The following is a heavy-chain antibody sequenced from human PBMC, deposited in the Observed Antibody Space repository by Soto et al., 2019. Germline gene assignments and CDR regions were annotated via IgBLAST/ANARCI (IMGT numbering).Heavy chain of an antibody. CDR2: INGNSGGT. CDR1: GYTFTDYY. Sequence: QVQVVQSGAEVKKPGASVKVSCKASGYTFTDYYIHWVRQAPGQGLEWMGWINGNSGGTKYAQKFQGGVTMTRDPSMRTAYMELSRLTSDDTAVYYCARAGLTTLEMATTFWGQGTLVTVSS. D-gene: IGHD1-1*01. V-gene: IGHV1-2*02. J-gene: IGHJ4*02. CDR3: ARAGLTTLEMATTF.